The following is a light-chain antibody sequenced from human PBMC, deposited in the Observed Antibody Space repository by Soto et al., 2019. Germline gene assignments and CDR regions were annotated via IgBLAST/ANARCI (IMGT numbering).Light chain of an antibody. CDR3: QQYYSAWWT. Sequence: DIVMTQSPDSLAVSLGERATINCKSSQSVLYSSNNKNYLAWYQQKPGQPPKLLIYWASTRESGVPDRFSGSGSVTDFTLTISSLQAEDVAVYYCQQYYSAWWTFGQGTKVEI. CDR1: QSVLYSSNNKNY. J-gene: IGKJ1*01. V-gene: IGKV4-1*01. CDR2: WAS.